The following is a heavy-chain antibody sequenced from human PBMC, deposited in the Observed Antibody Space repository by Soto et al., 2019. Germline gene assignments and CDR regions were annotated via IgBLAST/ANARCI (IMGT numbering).Heavy chain of an antibody. CDR3: ARYYFGSASYLL. D-gene: IGHD3-10*01. Sequence: PSETLSLTCTVSGGSISSGGYYWSWIRQHPGKGLEWIGHIYYSGSTHYNPSLKNRISISVDTSKNQFSLKLSSVTAADTAVYYCARYYFGSASYLLWGQGTLVNVSS. CDR1: GGSISSGGYY. J-gene: IGHJ4*02. CDR2: IYYSGST. V-gene: IGHV4-31*03.